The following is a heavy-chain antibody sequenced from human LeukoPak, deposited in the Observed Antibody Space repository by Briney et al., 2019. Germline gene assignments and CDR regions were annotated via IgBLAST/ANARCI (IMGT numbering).Heavy chain of an antibody. D-gene: IGHD2-15*01. Sequence: GGFLRLSCAASGFTFSSYSMNWVRQAPGKGLEWVSSISSSSSYIYYADSVKGRFTISRDNAKNSLYLQMNSLRAEDTAVYYCARPGYCSGGSCYSSYYYYGMDVWGQGTTVTVSS. V-gene: IGHV3-21*01. CDR3: ARPGYCSGGSCYSSYYYYGMDV. CDR2: ISSSSSYI. CDR1: GFTFSSYS. J-gene: IGHJ6*02.